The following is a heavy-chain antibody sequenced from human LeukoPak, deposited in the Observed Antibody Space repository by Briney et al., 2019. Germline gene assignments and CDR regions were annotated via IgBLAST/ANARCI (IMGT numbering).Heavy chain of an antibody. J-gene: IGHJ4*02. V-gene: IGHV4-34*01. Sequence: SETLSLTCAVYGGSFSGYYWSWIRQPPGKGLEWIGEINHSGSTNYNPSLKSRVTISVDTPKNQFSLKLSSVTAADTAVYYCARNSPYSSSWYRLDYWGQGTLVTVSS. CDR1: GGSFSGYY. D-gene: IGHD6-13*01. CDR3: ARNSPYSSSWYRLDY. CDR2: INHSGST.